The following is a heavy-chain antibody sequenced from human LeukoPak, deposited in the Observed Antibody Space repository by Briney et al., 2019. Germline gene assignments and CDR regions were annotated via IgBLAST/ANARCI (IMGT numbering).Heavy chain of an antibody. J-gene: IGHJ4*02. CDR2: IYHSGST. V-gene: IGHV4-30-2*01. D-gene: IGHD2-2*02. Sequence: SETLSLTCTVSGGSISSGGYYWSWIRQPPGKGLEWIGYIYHSGSTYYNPSLKSRVTISVDRSKNQFSLKLSSVTAADTAVYYCASLYCSSTSCYRDLYFDYWGQGTLVTVSS. CDR3: ASLYCSSTSCYRDLYFDY. CDR1: GGSISSGGYY.